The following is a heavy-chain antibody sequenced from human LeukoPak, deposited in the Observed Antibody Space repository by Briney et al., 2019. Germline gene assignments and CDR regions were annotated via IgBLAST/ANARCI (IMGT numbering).Heavy chain of an antibody. Sequence: GGSLRLSCAASGFTFSSYSMNWVRQAPGKGLEWVSCISSGSSTIHYADSVKGRFTISRDNAKSSLFLQMNSLRAEDTAVYYCAGIPLSTTMVDYWGQGTLVTVSS. D-gene: IGHD5-18*01. J-gene: IGHJ4*02. CDR2: ISSGSSTI. V-gene: IGHV3-48*01. CDR3: AGIPLSTTMVDY. CDR1: GFTFSSYS.